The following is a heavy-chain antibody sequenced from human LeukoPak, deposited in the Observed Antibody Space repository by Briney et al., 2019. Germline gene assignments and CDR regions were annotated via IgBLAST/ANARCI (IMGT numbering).Heavy chain of an antibody. CDR1: GFIFDDYA. CDR2: ISWNNGSI. CDR3: ARSLGSGYIGDY. Sequence: PGGSLRLSCAASGFIFDDYAMHWVRQAPGKGLEWVSGISWNNGSIGYADSVRGRFTISRDNAKNSLYLQMNSLRAEDTAVYYCARSLGSGYIGDYWGQGTLVTVSS. D-gene: IGHD5-12*01. J-gene: IGHJ4*02. V-gene: IGHV3-9*01.